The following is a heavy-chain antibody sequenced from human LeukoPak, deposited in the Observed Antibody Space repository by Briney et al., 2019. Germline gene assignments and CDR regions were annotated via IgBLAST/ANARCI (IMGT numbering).Heavy chain of an antibody. CDR1: GGSISSGDYP. V-gene: IGHV4-30-2*01. Sequence: SETLSLTCAVSGGSISSGDYPWSWIRQPPGKGLEWIGYIFHTGHTSYNPSLKSRVTISVDMSKNQLSLKLSSVAAADTAVYYCARGFYGSGSQFDYWGQGTLVTVSS. CDR2: IFHTGHT. CDR3: ARGFYGSGSQFDY. J-gene: IGHJ4*02. D-gene: IGHD3-10*01.